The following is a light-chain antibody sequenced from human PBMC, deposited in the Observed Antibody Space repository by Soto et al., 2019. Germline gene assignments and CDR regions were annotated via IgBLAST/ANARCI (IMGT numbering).Light chain of an antibody. CDR3: SSYTSSSIL. CDR2: DVS. CDR1: SSDVGGYNY. J-gene: IGLJ2*01. V-gene: IGLV2-14*01. Sequence: QSALTQPASVSGSPGQSITISCTGTSSDVGGYNYVSWYQQHPGKAPKLMIYDVSNRPSGVSNRFSGSKSGNTASLTISGLQAEDEAGYYCSSYTSSSILFGGGTKVTVL.